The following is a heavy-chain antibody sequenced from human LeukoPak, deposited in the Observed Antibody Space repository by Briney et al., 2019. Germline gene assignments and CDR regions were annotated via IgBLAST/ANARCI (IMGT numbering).Heavy chain of an antibody. V-gene: IGHV3-30*03. CDR3: APFSGEVY. J-gene: IGHJ4*02. D-gene: IGHD3-3*01. Sequence: PGGSLRLSCVVSGFIFSNYAMHWVRQAPGKGLEWVAVISYDGNLRHYADSVQGRFTISRDNPKNTLYLQMNSLRAEDTAVYYCAPFSGEVYWGQGTLVTVSS. CDR1: GFIFSNYA. CDR2: ISYDGNLR.